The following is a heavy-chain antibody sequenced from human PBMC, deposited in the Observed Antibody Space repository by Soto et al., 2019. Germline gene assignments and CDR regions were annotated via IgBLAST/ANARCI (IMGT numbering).Heavy chain of an antibody. CDR3: ARGSTGYSSSWYRY. Sequence: TSDTLSVTCTVSGGSISSGDYYWSWIRQPPGKGLEWIGYIYYSGSTNYNPSLKSRVTISVDTSKNQFSLKLSSVTAADTAVYYCARGSTGYSSSWYRYWGQGTLVTVSS. D-gene: IGHD6-13*01. CDR2: IYYSGST. J-gene: IGHJ4*02. CDR1: GGSISSGDYY. V-gene: IGHV4-30-4*02.